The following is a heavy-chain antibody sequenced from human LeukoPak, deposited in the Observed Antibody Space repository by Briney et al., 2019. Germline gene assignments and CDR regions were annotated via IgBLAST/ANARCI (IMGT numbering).Heavy chain of an antibody. V-gene: IGHV4-34*01. J-gene: IGHJ6*03. CDR3: ARHQLGSTRSMDV. CDR2: INHNGGT. Sequence: KPSETLSLTCAVYGGSFSGYYWSWIRQPPGKGLEWIGEINHNGGTGYNPSLKSRVTISIDTSKNQISLNWTSMTAADTAVYYCARHQLGSTRSMDVWGKGTTVTISS. CDR1: GGSFSGYY. D-gene: IGHD1-26*01.